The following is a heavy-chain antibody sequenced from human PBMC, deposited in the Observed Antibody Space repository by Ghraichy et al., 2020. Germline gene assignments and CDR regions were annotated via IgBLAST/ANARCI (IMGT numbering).Heavy chain of an antibody. V-gene: IGHV4-39*01. CDR3: ARRNYDFWSGYYRGMDV. CDR2: IYYSGST. CDR1: GGSISSSSYY. Sequence: SETLSLTCTVSGGSISSSSYYWGWIRQPPGKGLEWIGSIYYSGSTYYNPSLKSRVTISVDTSKNQFSLKLSSVTAADTAVYYCARRNYDFWSGYYRGMDVWGQGTTVTVSS. J-gene: IGHJ6*02. D-gene: IGHD3-3*01.